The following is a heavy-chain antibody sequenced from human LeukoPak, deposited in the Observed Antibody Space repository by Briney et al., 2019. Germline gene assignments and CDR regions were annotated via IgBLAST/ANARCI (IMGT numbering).Heavy chain of an antibody. J-gene: IGHJ3*02. Sequence: PSETLSLTCTVSGGSISSSSYYWGWIRQPPGKGLEWIGSIYYSGSTYYNPSLKSRVTISVDTSKNQFSLKLSSVTAADTAVYYCATPPHYDFWSGYDNAFDIWGQGTTVTVSS. CDR3: ATPPHYDFWSGYDNAFDI. V-gene: IGHV4-39*01. D-gene: IGHD3-3*01. CDR1: GGSISSSSYY. CDR2: IYYSGST.